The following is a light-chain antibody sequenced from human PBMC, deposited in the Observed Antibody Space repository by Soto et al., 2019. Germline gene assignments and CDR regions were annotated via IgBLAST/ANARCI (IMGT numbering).Light chain of an antibody. V-gene: IGKV3-20*01. J-gene: IGKJ3*01. CDR2: GAS. Sequence: EIVLTQSPGTLSLSPGERATLSCRASHSVSSRYLAWYQQIPGQAPRLLIYGASSRASGIPDRFSGSGSGTDFTLTISRLEPEDFAVYYCQQYGSSPFTFGPGTKVDIK. CDR1: HSVSSRY. CDR3: QQYGSSPFT.